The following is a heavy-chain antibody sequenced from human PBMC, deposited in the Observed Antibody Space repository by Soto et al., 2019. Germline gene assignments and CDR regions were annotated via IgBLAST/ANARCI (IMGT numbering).Heavy chain of an antibody. CDR2: ISDSGGNA. V-gene: IGHV3-23*01. J-gene: IGHJ4*02. Sequence: GGSLRLSCAASGFTFSSYAMSWVRQAPGKGLEWVSAISDSGGNAYYADSVRGRFTISRDNSKNTPYLQMNSLRAEDTALYYCAKCIAWAPDYWGQGTLVTVSS. D-gene: IGHD2-21*01. CDR3: AKCIAWAPDY. CDR1: GFTFSSYA.